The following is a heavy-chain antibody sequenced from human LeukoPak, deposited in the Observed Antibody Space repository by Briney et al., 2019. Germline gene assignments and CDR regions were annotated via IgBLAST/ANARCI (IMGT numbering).Heavy chain of an antibody. CDR1: GGSISSSSYY. CDR3: ARVVVREQQQSRGWFDP. D-gene: IGHD6-13*01. CDR2: IYYSGST. V-gene: IGHV4-39*07. J-gene: IGHJ5*02. Sequence: SETLSLTCTVSGGSISSSSYYWGWIRQPPGKGLEWIGSIYYSGSTYYNPSLKSRVTISVDTSKNQFSLKLSSVTAADTAVYYCARVVVREQQQSRGWFDPWGQGTLVTVSS.